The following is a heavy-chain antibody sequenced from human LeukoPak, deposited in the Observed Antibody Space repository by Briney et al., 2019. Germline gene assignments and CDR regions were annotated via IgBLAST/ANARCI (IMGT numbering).Heavy chain of an antibody. Sequence: ASVKVSCKVSGYTLTELSMHWVRQAPGKGLEWMEGFDPEDGEAIYAQKFQGRVTMTEDTSTDTAYMELSSLRSEDTAVYYCATAAYCGGDCYSFYYYSMDVWGQGTTVTVSS. CDR1: GYTLTELS. CDR3: ATAAYCGGDCYSFYYYSMDV. J-gene: IGHJ6*02. V-gene: IGHV1-24*01. D-gene: IGHD2-21*02. CDR2: FDPEDGEA.